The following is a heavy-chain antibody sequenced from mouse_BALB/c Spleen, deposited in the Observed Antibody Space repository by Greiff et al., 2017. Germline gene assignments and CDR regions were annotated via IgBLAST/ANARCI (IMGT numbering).Heavy chain of an antibody. CDR2: INPNNGGT. CDR1: GYTFTDYN. V-gene: IGHV1-18*01. Sequence: VQLQQSGPELVKPGASVKIPCKASGYTFTDYNMDWVKQSHGKSLEWIGDINPNNGGTIYNQKFKGKATLTVDKSSSTAYMELRSLTSEDTAVYYCARSPLLLRYPDYWGQGTTLTVSS. CDR3: ARSPLLLRYPDY. D-gene: IGHD1-1*01. J-gene: IGHJ2*01.